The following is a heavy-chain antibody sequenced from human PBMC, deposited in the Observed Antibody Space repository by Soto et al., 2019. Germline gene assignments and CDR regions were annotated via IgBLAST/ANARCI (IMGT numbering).Heavy chain of an antibody. CDR3: ARDAADGCSSTSCYPDYNRFDR. Sequence: ASVKVSCKASGYTFTRYGISWVQQAPGQGLEGMGWISAYNGNTNYAQKLQGRVTMTTDTSTSTAYMELRSLRSDDTAVYYCARDAADGCSSTSCYPDYNRFDRWRHGTLVTDSS. J-gene: IGHJ5*02. CDR2: ISAYNGNT. D-gene: IGHD2-2*01. CDR1: GYTFTRYG. V-gene: IGHV1-18*01.